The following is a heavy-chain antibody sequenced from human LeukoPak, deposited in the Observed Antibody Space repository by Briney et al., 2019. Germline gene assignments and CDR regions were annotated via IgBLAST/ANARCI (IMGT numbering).Heavy chain of an antibody. CDR1: GGTFSSYA. D-gene: IGHD6-13*01. V-gene: IGHV1-69*05. CDR3: ARGRPIAAAGTD. CDR2: IIPIFGTA. J-gene: IGHJ4*02. Sequence: SVTVSCKASGGTFSSYAISWVRQAPGQGLEWMGGIIPIFGTANYAQKFQGRVTITTDESTSTAYMELSSLRSEDTAVYYCARGRPIAAAGTDRGQGTLVTVSS.